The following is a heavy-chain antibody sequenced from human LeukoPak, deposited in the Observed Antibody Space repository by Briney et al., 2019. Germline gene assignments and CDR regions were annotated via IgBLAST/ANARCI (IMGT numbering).Heavy chain of an antibody. V-gene: IGHV3-48*02. D-gene: IGHD6-6*01. J-gene: IGHJ4*02. CDR2: IIRASRDT. CDR1: GFTSSAYD. Sequence: GGSLRLSCSPSGFTSSAYDMNWVRQAPGKGLEWISYIIRASRDTYYAGSVLGRFTISRDNARNSLYLQMNSLRDEDTAVYYCARDRARAARLGGLDYWGQGTLVTVSS. CDR3: ARDRARAARLGGLDY.